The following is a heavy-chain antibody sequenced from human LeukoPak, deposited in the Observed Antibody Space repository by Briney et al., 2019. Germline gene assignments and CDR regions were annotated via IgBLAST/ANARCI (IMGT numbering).Heavy chain of an antibody. CDR2: ISAGGGST. CDR1: GFTFSTYA. V-gene: IGHV3-23*01. CDR3: PTFFSGY. Sequence: PGGSLRLSCVASGFTFSTYAMNWVRQAPGKGLEWVSGISAGGGSTNYADSVKGRFTISRDDSKNTLYLHMMSLRAEETASYDFPTFFSGYWGQGTLVT. D-gene: IGHD2/OR15-2a*01. J-gene: IGHJ4*01.